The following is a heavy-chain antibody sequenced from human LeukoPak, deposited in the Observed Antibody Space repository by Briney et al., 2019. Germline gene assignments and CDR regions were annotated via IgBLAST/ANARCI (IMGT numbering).Heavy chain of an antibody. CDR2: ITADGGTT. Sequence: PGGSLRLSCAASGFTFSKYWMHWVRQAPGKGLEWVSAITADGGTTYYADSVKGRFTVSRDNSKNTLFLQLNSLRTEDTAVYYCTTFAVTTRHFDYWGQGTLVTVSS. CDR3: TTFAVTTRHFDY. CDR1: GFTFSKYW. J-gene: IGHJ4*02. D-gene: IGHD4-17*01. V-gene: IGHV3-23*01.